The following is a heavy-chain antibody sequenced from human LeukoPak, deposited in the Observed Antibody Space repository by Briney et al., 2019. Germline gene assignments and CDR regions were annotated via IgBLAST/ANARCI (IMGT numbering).Heavy chain of an antibody. CDR2: IYYSGST. D-gene: IGHD1-26*01. CDR1: GGSISNYY. Sequence: SETLSLTCTVSGGSISNYYWSWIRQPPGKGLEWIGHIYYSGSTNYNPSLKSRVTISVDTSKNQFSLKLSSVTAADTAVYYCARVGGTNYYYYGMDVWGQGTRSPSP. V-gene: IGHV4-59*01. J-gene: IGHJ6*02. CDR3: ARVGGTNYYYYGMDV.